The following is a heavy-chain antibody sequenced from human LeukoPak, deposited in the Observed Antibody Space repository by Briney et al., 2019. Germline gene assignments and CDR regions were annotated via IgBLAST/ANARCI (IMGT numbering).Heavy chain of an antibody. CDR1: GYTFTGYY. V-gene: IGHV1-2*02. D-gene: IGHD2-2*03. Sequence: ASVKVSCKASGYTFTGYYMHWVRQAPGQGLEWMGWINPNSGGTNYAQKFQGRVTMTRDTSISTAYMELSRLRSDDTAVYYCARDGYCSSTSCPRRYYYYYYMDVWGKGTTVTVSS. CDR3: ARDGYCSSTSCPRRYYYYYYMDV. CDR2: INPNSGGT. J-gene: IGHJ6*03.